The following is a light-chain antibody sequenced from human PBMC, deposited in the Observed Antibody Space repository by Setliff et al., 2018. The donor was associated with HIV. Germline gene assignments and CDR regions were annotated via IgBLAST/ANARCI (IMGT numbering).Light chain of an antibody. CDR2: EVS. Sequence: QSALTQPASVSGSPGQSITISCTGTSSDVGGYNYVSWYQQHPGKAPKLMIYEVSNRPSGVSNRFSGSKSGNTASLTISGLQAEDEADYYCSSYTTDSGVFGTGTKVNVL. CDR1: SSDVGGYNY. V-gene: IGLV2-14*01. CDR3: SSYTTDSGV. J-gene: IGLJ1*01.